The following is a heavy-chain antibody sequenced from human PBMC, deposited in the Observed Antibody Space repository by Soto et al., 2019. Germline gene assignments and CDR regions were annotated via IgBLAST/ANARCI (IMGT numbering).Heavy chain of an antibody. CDR1: GFTFSSYG. V-gene: IGHV3-30*18. J-gene: IGHJ4*02. Sequence: PGGSLRLSCAASGFTFSSYGMHWVLQAPGKGLEWVAVISYDGSNKYYADSVKGRFTISRDNSKNTLYLQMNSLRAEDTAVYYCAKDFLIITIFGVGPIDYWGQGTLVTVSS. D-gene: IGHD3-3*01. CDR2: ISYDGSNK. CDR3: AKDFLIITIFGVGPIDY.